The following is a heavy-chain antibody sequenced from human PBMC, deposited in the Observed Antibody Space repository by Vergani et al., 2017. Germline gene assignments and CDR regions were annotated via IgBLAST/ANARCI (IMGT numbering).Heavy chain of an antibody. D-gene: IGHD3-3*01. V-gene: IGHV4-39*07. CDR2: INHSGSP. CDR1: GGSISSGSYY. J-gene: IGHJ3*02. Sequence: QVQLQESGPGLVKPSQTLSLTCTVSGGSISSGSYYWSWIRQPPGKGLEWIGEINHSGSPNYNPSLKSRVTISVDTSKNQFSLKLSSVTAADTAVYYCAGDFPVGVSIFGVVTYAFDIWGQGTMVTVSS. CDR3: AGDFPVGVSIFGVVTYAFDI.